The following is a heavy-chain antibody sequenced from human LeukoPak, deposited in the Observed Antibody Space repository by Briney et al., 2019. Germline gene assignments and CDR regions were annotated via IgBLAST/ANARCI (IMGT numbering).Heavy chain of an antibody. CDR2: ISSSGSTI. Sequence: GGSLKLSCAASGFTFSDYYMSWLRQAPGKGLEWVSYISSSGSTIYYAASVKGRFTISRDNAKNSLYLQMNSLRAEDTAVYYCARAREQLVLYYYYYMDVWGKGTTVTVSS. CDR3: ARAREQLVLYYYYYMDV. CDR1: GFTFSDYY. D-gene: IGHD6-13*01. V-gene: IGHV3-11*01. J-gene: IGHJ6*03.